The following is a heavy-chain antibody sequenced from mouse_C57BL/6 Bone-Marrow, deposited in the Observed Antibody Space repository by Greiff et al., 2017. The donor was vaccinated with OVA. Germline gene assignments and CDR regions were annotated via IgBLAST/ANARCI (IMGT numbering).Heavy chain of an antibody. D-gene: IGHD2-5*01. V-gene: IGHV10-3*01. CDR3: VGRYSTYYYAMYY. J-gene: IGHJ4*01. CDR2: IRSKSSNYAT. Sequence: EVQGVESGGGLVQPKGSLKLSCAASGFTFNTYAMHWVRQAPGKGLEWVARIRSKSSNYATYYADSVKDSFTISSDDSQNMLYLQMNIMKTEDTAMYYCVGRYSTYYYAMYYWGQGTSVTVSS. CDR1: GFTFNTYA.